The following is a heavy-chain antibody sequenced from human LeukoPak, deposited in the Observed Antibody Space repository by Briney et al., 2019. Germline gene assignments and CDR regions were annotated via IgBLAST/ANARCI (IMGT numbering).Heavy chain of an antibody. V-gene: IGHV1-24*01. CDR3: ATDRPGGDSSRY. J-gene: IGHJ4*02. CDR2: FDPEDGET. CDR1: GYTLTELS. Sequence: VASVKVSCKVSGYTLTELSMHWVRQAPGKGLEWMGGFDPEDGETIYAQKFQGRVTMTEDTSTDTAYMELSSLRFEDTAVYYCATDRPGGDSSRYWGQGTLVTVSS. D-gene: IGHD3-22*01.